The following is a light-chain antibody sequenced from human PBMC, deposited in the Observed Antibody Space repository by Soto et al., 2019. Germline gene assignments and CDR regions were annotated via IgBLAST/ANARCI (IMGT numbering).Light chain of an antibody. V-gene: IGKV3-11*01. CDR3: QQRSSWPLT. CDR1: QSVSSY. J-gene: IGKJ4*01. Sequence: EIVLTQSPATPSLSPGERATLSCRASQSVSSYLAWYQHKPGQSPRLLIYGATNRATGVPARFSGSGSGTDFTLTISNLEPEDFAVYYCQQRSSWPLTFGGGTKVEIK. CDR2: GAT.